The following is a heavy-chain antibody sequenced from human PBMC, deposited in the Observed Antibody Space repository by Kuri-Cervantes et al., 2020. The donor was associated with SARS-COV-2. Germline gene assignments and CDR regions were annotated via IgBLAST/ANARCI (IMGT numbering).Heavy chain of an antibody. CDR1: GFTLYNFG. J-gene: IGHJ3*02. CDR3: AKGTFDI. V-gene: IGHV3-23*01. Sequence: GESLKISCAASGFTLYNFGMTWVRQAPGKGLEWVSTINGGGDPTFYADSVKGRFTISRDNSKNMLYLQMSSLRAEDTAIYYCAKGTFDIWGQGTMVTVSS. CDR2: INGGGDPT.